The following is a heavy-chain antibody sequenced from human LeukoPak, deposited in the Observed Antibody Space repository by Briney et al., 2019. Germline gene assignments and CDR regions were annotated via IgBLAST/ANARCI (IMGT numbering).Heavy chain of an antibody. J-gene: IGHJ5*02. CDR3: AKGGAINGWYWFDP. CDR2: FNAHGDET. D-gene: IGHD6-19*01. V-gene: IGHV3-23*01. Sequence: GGSLRLSCAASGFTVTNYGMVWVRQAPGGRLEWVSFFNAHGDETNHSDYVEGQFTMSRDNSKNTPYLQMNSLRAEDTALYYCAKGGAINGWYWFDPWGPGTPVTVSS. CDR1: GFTVTNYG.